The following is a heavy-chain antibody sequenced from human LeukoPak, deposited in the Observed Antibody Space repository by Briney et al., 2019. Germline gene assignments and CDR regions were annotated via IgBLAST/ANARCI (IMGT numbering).Heavy chain of an antibody. V-gene: IGHV3-30*04. CDR1: GFTFSSYA. J-gene: IGHJ4*02. D-gene: IGHD3-22*01. Sequence: GRSLRLSCAASGFTFSSYAIHWVRQAPGKGLEWVAVISHDGSNKYYADSVKGRFTISRDNSKNTLYLQMNSLRTEDTAVYYCAPTYYYDSRGAYYFDYWGQGTLVTVSS. CDR3: APTYYYDSRGAYYFDY. CDR2: ISHDGSNK.